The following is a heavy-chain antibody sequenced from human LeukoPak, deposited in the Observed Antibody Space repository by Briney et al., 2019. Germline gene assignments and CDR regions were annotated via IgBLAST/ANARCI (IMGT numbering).Heavy chain of an antibody. V-gene: IGHV4-61*01. Sequence: SETLSLTCTVSGYSISSGYYWSWIPQPPGKGLEWIGYIYYSGSTNYNPSLKSRVTISVDTSKNQFSLKLSSVTAADTAVYYCAREGTPSYFDYWGQGTLVTVSS. CDR1: GYSISSGYY. J-gene: IGHJ4*02. D-gene: IGHD1-1*01. CDR3: AREGTPSYFDY. CDR2: IYYSGST.